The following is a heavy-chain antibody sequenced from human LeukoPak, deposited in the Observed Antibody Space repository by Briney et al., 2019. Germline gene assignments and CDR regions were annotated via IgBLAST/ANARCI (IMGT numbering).Heavy chain of an antibody. V-gene: IGHV1-8*01. D-gene: IGHD3-3*01. CDR2: MNPNSDNT. Sequence: ASVKVSCKASRYTFTSYDINWVPQATGQGLEGMRWMNPNSDNTGYAQKLQGRVTMTSNTSISTAYMELSSLRSEHTAVYYCAICTSSGVVHNWFAPWGQGTLVTVSS. J-gene: IGHJ5*02. CDR1: RYTFTSYD. CDR3: AICTSSGVVHNWFAP.